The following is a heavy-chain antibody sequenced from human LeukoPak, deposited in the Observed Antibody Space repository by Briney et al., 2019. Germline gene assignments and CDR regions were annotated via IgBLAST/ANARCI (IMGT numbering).Heavy chain of an antibody. D-gene: IGHD2/OR15-2a*01. V-gene: IGHV5-51*01. CDR3: ARVREPSGEYYIYFFDY. Sequence: GESLKIFCQASGYSFSSFLIGWVPQVSGKGPGWVGRIFPGASDTRYNPSFQGQVTITADKSSSTSFLQWNSLKACDTSTYYCARVREPSGEYYIYFFDYWGQGALVTVSS. J-gene: IGHJ4*02. CDR2: IFPGASDT. CDR1: GYSFSSFL.